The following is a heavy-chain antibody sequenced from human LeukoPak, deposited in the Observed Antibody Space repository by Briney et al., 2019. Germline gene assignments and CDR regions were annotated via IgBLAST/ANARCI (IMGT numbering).Heavy chain of an antibody. CDR3: ARDRARGFITAAGTGDY. Sequence: ASVKVSCKASGYTFTNFDINWVRQAPGQGLEWMGWISAYNGNTNYAQKLQGRVAMTTDTSTSTAYMELRSLRSDDTAVYYCARDRARGFITAAGTGDYWGQGTLVTVSS. J-gene: IGHJ4*02. V-gene: IGHV1-18*01. D-gene: IGHD6-13*01. CDR1: GYTFTNFD. CDR2: ISAYNGNT.